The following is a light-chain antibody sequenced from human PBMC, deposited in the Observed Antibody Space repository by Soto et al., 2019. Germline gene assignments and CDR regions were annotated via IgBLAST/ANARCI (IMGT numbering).Light chain of an antibody. J-gene: IGKJ1*01. Sequence: IVMTQSAATLSLSPGESCTMSCRASQNIYYNVAWYQHRPGQAPRLLIYRASTRATGVPARFSGSGSGTEFTLTISSLQSEDFTVYSCLQYHNLWAFGQGTKVDIK. V-gene: IGKV3-15*01. CDR2: RAS. CDR1: QNIYYN. CDR3: LQYHNLWA.